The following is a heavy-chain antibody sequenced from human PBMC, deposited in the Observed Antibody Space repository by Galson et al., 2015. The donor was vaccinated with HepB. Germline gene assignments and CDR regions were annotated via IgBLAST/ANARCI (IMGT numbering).Heavy chain of an antibody. CDR1: GFTFSSYG. CDR2: IWYDGSNK. D-gene: IGHD4-23*01. CDR3: ARAGGSGDYYYYYGMDV. Sequence: SLRLSCAASGFTFSSYGMHWVRQAPGKGLEWVAVIWYDGSNKYYADSVKGRFTISRDNSKNTLYLQMNSLRAEDTAVYYCARAGGSGDYYYYYGMDVWGQGTTVTVSS. V-gene: IGHV3-33*01. J-gene: IGHJ6*02.